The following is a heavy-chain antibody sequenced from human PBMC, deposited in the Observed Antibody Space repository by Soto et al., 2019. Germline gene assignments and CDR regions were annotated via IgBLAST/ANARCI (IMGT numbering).Heavy chain of an antibody. Sequence: EVQLLESGGGLVQPGGSLRLSCAASGFTFSSYALSWVRQAPGKGLEWVSAITGTGGNTYYADSVKGRFTISRYNSKNTLFLQMNSLRAEDMAVYYCAKGLGSGSYAASDSWGQGTLVTVSS. J-gene: IGHJ5*01. CDR2: ITGTGGNT. CDR1: GFTFSSYA. D-gene: IGHD1-26*01. V-gene: IGHV3-23*01. CDR3: AKGLGSGSYAASDS.